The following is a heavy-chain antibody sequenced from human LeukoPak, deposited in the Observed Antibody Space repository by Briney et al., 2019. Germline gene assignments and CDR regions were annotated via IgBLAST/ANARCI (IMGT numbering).Heavy chain of an antibody. D-gene: IGHD1-26*01. CDR1: GYTFTSYG. V-gene: IGHV1-18*01. CDR2: ISAYNGNT. J-gene: IGHJ4*02. Sequence: GASVKVSCKASGYTFTSYGISWVRQAPGQGLEWMGWISAYNGNTNYAQKPQGRVTMTTDTSTRTAYMELRSLRSDDTAVYYCAGLSGSYLEESFDYWGQGTLVTVSS. CDR3: AGLSGSYLEESFDY.